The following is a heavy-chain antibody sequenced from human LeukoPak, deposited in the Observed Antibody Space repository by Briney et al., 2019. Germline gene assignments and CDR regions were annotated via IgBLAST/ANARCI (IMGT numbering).Heavy chain of an antibody. CDR2: IYYSGST. D-gene: IGHD3-10*01. V-gene: IGHV4-59*01. Sequence: SETLSLTCTVSGGSISSYYWSWIRQPPGKGLEWIGYIYYSGSTNYNPSLKSRVTISVDTSKNQFSLKLSSATAADTAVYYCARVRYYYGSGSYYSALFWFDPWGQGTLVTVSS. J-gene: IGHJ5*02. CDR1: GGSISSYY. CDR3: ARVRYYYGSGSYYSALFWFDP.